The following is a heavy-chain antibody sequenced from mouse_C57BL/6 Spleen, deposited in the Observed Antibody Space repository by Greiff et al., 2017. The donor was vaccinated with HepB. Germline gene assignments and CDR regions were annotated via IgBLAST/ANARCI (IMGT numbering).Heavy chain of an antibody. CDR2: IDPENGDT. Sequence: VQLKESGAELVRPGASVKLSCTASGFNIKDDYMHWVKQRPEQGLEWIGWIDPENGDTEYASKFQGKATITADTSSNTAYLQLSSLTSEDTAVYYCTTHYSNPFAYWGQGTLVTVSA. CDR3: TTHYSNPFAY. CDR1: GFNIKDDY. J-gene: IGHJ3*01. V-gene: IGHV14-4*01. D-gene: IGHD2-5*01.